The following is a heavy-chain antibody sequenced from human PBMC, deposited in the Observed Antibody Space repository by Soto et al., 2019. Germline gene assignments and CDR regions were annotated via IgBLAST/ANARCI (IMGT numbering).Heavy chain of an antibody. J-gene: IGHJ6*03. D-gene: IGHD3-3*01. CDR3: ARAFDFWSGYHMDV. Sequence: ASETLSLTWTVSGGSISSYYWSWIRQPPGKGLERIGYIYYSGSTNYNPSLKSRVTISVDTSKNQFSLKLSSVTAADTAVYYCARAFDFWSGYHMDVSGKGTTVTVS. V-gene: IGHV4-59*01. CDR1: GGSISSYY. CDR2: IYYSGST.